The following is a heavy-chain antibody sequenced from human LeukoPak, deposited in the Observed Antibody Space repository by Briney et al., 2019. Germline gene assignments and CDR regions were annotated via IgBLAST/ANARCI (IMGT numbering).Heavy chain of an antibody. J-gene: IGHJ4*02. D-gene: IGHD3-10*01. V-gene: IGHV3-9*01. Sequence: PGGSLRLSCAASGFTFDDYAMHWVRQAPGRGLEWVSGINWNSGTIGYADSVEGRFTVSRDNAKNSLYLQMNNLRPEDTALYYCAKDPYGSGNYYWYYFDCWGQGTQVTVSS. CDR2: INWNSGTI. CDR3: AKDPYGSGNYYWYYFDC. CDR1: GFTFDDYA.